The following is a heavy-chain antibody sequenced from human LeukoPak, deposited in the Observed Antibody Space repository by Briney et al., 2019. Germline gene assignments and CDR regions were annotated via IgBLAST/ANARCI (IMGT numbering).Heavy chain of an antibody. CDR3: ARDRSGILGYYYNGMDV. D-gene: IGHD3-10*01. J-gene: IGHJ6*02. CDR2: INPNSGVT. CDR1: GYTFTGDH. V-gene: IGHV1-2*06. Sequence: GSVKVSCKASGYTFTGDHVHWVRQAPGQGLEWVGRINPNSGVTNYAQKFQGRVTMTRHTSITTAHMELSRLRSDDTAVYYCARDRSGILGYYYNGMDVWGQGTTVTVSS.